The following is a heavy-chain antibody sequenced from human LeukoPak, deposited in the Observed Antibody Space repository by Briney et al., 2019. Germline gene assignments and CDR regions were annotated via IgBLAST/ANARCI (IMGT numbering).Heavy chain of an antibody. CDR1: GFTFSSYA. Sequence: PGGSLRLSCAASGFTFSSYAMSWVRQAPGKGLEWVANIKQDGSEKYYVDSVKGRFTISRDNAKNSLYLQMNSLRAEDTAVYYCARGQLFDYWGQGTLVTVSS. J-gene: IGHJ4*02. CDR3: ARGQLFDY. D-gene: IGHD5-18*01. CDR2: IKQDGSEK. V-gene: IGHV3-7*04.